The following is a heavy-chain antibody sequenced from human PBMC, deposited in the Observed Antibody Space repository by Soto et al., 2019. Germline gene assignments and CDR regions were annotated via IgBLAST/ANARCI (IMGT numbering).Heavy chain of an antibody. D-gene: IGHD6-13*01. CDR2: VFHSGST. CDR3: VRDVAAVGTGWFDP. V-gene: IGHV4-30-2*01. Sequence: SETLSLTCAVSGGSISSGGYSWSWIRQPPGKGLEWIGYVFHSGSTYYSPSLQSRVSMSMDTSKKEIYLELTSVTAADTAVYYCVRDVAAVGTGWFDPWGQGTLVTVSS. J-gene: IGHJ5*02. CDR1: GGSISSGGYS.